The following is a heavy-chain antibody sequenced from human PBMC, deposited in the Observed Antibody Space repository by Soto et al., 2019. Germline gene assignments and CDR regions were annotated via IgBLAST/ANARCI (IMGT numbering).Heavy chain of an antibody. CDR1: GGSFSGYY. J-gene: IGHJ5*02. CDR2: INHSGST. V-gene: IGHV4-34*01. D-gene: IGHD1-26*01. CDR3: ARGLYRYSGSYLGGFDP. Sequence: QVQLQQWGAGLLKPSETLSLTCAVYGGSFSGYYWSWIRQPPGKGLEWIGEINHSGSTNYNPSLKSRVTISGDPSKNQFSLELSSVAGADTAVYYCARGLYRYSGSYLGGFDPWGQGTLVNVSS.